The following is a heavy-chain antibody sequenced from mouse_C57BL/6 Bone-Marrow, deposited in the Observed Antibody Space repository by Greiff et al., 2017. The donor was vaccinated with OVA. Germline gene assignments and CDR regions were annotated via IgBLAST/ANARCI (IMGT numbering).Heavy chain of an antibody. CDR3: ARGGGWLLRRMDY. J-gene: IGHJ4*01. CDR1: GFTFSSYA. V-gene: IGHV5-4*03. CDR2: ISDGGSYT. D-gene: IGHD2-3*01. Sequence: EVKLMESGGGLVKPGGSLKLSCAASGFTFSSYAMSWVRQTPEKRLEWVATISDGGSYTYYPDNVKGRFTISRDNAKNNLYLQMSHLKSEDTAMYYCARGGGWLLRRMDYWGQGTSVTVSS.